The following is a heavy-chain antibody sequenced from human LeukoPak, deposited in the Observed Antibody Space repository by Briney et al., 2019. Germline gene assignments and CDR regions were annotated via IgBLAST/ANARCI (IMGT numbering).Heavy chain of an antibody. V-gene: IGHV1-69*10. CDR3: ARDKTGLLWFEELPGNWFDP. CDR1: GGTFSSYA. J-gene: IGHJ5*02. CDR2: IIPIFGIA. D-gene: IGHD3-10*01. Sequence: ASVKVSCKASGGTFSSYAISWVRQAPGQGLEWMGQIIPIFGIANYAQKFQGRVTITADKSTSTAYMELSSLRSEDTAVYYCARDKTGLLWFEELPGNWFDPWGQGTLVTVSS.